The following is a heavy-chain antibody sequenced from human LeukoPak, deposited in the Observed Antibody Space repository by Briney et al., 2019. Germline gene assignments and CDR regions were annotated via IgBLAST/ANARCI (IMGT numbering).Heavy chain of an antibody. D-gene: IGHD3-3*01. CDR1: GYTFSSYW. CDR2: IYPGDSDT. J-gene: IGHJ4*02. V-gene: IGHV5-51*01. Sequence: GESLRISCKGSGYTFSSYWIGWVRQMPGKGLEWMGIIYPGDSDTRYSPSLQGQVTISVGTSIGTAYLQWSSLKASDTAIYYCARQNDFRLDYWGQGTLVTVSS. CDR3: ARQNDFRLDY.